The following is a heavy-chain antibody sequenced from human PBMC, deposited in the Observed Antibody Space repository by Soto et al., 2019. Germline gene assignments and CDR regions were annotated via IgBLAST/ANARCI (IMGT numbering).Heavy chain of an antibody. CDR1: GFTFSSYG. CDR3: AKDGVGDSSGLFSY. Sequence: PGGSLRLSCAASGFTFSSYGMHWVRQAPGKGLEWVAVISYDGSNKYYEDSVKGRFTISRDNSKNTLYLQMNSLRAEDTAVYYCAKDGVGDSSGLFSYWGQGTLVT. J-gene: IGHJ4*02. V-gene: IGHV3-30*18. D-gene: IGHD3-22*01. CDR2: ISYDGSNK.